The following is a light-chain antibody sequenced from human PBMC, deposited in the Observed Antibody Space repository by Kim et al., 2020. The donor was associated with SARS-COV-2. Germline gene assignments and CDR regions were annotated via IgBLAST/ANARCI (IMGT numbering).Light chain of an antibody. Sequence: QSVTISCTGTSSDVGGYNYVSWYQQHPGKAPKLMIYDVSKRPSGVPDRFSGSKSGNTAYLTISGLQAEDEADYYCCSYAGSYTFYVFGTGTKVTVL. CDR1: SSDVGGYNY. CDR2: DVS. V-gene: IGLV2-11*01. J-gene: IGLJ1*01. CDR3: CSYAGSYTFYV.